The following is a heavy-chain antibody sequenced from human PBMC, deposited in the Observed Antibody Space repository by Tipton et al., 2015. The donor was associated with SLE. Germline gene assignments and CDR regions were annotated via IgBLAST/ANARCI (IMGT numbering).Heavy chain of an antibody. Sequence: TLSLTCAVYGGSFSGYYWSWIRQPPGKGLEWIGEINHSGSTNYNPSLKSRVTILIDTSKNQFSLRLSSVTAADTAVYYCARTRSSTSPFFDYWGQGTLVTVSS. D-gene: IGHD2-2*01. CDR1: GGSFSGYY. V-gene: IGHV4-34*01. CDR3: ARTRSSTSPFFDY. J-gene: IGHJ4*02. CDR2: INHSGST.